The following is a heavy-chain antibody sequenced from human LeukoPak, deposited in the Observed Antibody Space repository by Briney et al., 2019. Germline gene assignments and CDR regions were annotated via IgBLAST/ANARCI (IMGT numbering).Heavy chain of an antibody. D-gene: IGHD5-12*01. V-gene: IGHV3-74*03. CDR2: IENDGSRT. CDR1: GFSLSDYW. Sequence: PGGSLRLSCAASGFSLSDYWMHWVRQGPGKGLVHVSRIENDGSRTVYADSVKGRFTISRDDAKNTMYLQMNSLRAEDTAVYYCTRGGHKLDIETTQYYYGVDVWGQGTTVTVSS. J-gene: IGHJ6*02. CDR3: TRGGHKLDIETTQYYYGVDV.